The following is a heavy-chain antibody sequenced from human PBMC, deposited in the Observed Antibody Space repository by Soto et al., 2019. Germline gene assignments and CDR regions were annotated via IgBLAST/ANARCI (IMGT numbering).Heavy chain of an antibody. CDR2: ISSSSNTL. CDR1: GFTFNSYS. CDR3: VLWPPYYFDY. V-gene: IGHV3-48*01. J-gene: IGHJ4*02. D-gene: IGHD3-10*01. Sequence: GSLRLSCAASGFTFNSYSINWVRQAPGKGLEWISYISSSSNTLYYADSVKGRFTISRDNSKNTLYLQMNSLRAEDTAVYYCVLWPPYYFDYWGQGTLVTVSS.